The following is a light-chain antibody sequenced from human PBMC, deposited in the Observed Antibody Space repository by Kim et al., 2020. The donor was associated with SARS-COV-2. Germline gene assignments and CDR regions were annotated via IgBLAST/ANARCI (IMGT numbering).Light chain of an antibody. J-gene: IGLJ1*01. Sequence: GQSITSSRTGTSSDVGGYVYVSWYQLQPGKAPKLLIFDVSHRSSGVSDRFSGSKSGNTASLTISGLQGEDEAYYYCNSYTSSSTYVFGTGTQLTVL. CDR3: NSYTSSSTYV. V-gene: IGLV2-14*03. CDR2: DVS. CDR1: SSDVGGYVY.